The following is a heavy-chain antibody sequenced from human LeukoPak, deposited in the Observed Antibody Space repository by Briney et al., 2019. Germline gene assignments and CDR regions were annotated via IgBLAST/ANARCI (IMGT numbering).Heavy chain of an antibody. J-gene: IGHJ4*02. CDR3: AKGSGLRFLEWLLYLDY. CDR1: GFTFSSYA. Sequence: PGGSLRLSCAASGFTFSSYAMSWVRQAPGKGLEWVSAISGSGGSTYYADSVKGRFTISRDNSKNTLYLQMNSLRAEDTAVYYCAKGSGLRFLEWLLYLDYWGQGTLVTVSS. CDR2: ISGSGGST. D-gene: IGHD3-3*01. V-gene: IGHV3-23*01.